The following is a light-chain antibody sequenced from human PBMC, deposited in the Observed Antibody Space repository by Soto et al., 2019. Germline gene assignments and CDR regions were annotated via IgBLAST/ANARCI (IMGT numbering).Light chain of an antibody. CDR2: LAS. CDR1: QSISTS. J-gene: IGKJ1*01. V-gene: IGKV1-5*03. Sequence: DIQMTQSPSTLSAFVGDRVTITCRASQSISTSLAWYQQKPGKAPKLLIYLASTLQSGVPTRFSGNGSATEFTLSINSLQPDDFATYYCQQYGSYSRTFGQGTKV. CDR3: QQYGSYSRT.